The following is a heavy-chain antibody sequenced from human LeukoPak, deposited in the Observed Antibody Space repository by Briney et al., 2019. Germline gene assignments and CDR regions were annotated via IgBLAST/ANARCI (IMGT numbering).Heavy chain of an antibody. Sequence: GGSLRLSCAASGFTFSNAWMNWVRQAPGKGLEWVGRIKSKTDGGTTDYAAPVKGRFTISRDDSKNTLYLQMNSLKTEDTAVYYCTTWLGSSWYPGFDYWGQGTLATVSS. CDR3: TTWLGSSWYPGFDY. V-gene: IGHV3-15*07. CDR1: GFTFSNAW. D-gene: IGHD6-13*01. J-gene: IGHJ4*02. CDR2: IKSKTDGGTT.